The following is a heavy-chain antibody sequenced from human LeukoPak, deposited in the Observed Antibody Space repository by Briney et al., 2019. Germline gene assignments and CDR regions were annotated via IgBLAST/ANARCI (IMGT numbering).Heavy chain of an antibody. CDR1: GFSFSSYS. CDR3: AKGTTVTSLDY. V-gene: IGHV3-21*04. D-gene: IGHD4-17*01. J-gene: IGHJ4*02. Sequence: KAGGSLRLSCAASGFSFSSYSMNWVRQAPGKGLEWVSSITTSSSYIYYADSVKGRFTISRDNAKNSLFLQMNSLRAEDTAVYYCAKGTTVTSLDYWGQGTLVTVSS. CDR2: ITTSSSYI.